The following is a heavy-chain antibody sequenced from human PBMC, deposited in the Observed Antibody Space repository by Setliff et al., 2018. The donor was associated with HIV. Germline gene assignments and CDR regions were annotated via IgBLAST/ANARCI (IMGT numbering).Heavy chain of an antibody. D-gene: IGHD1-1*01. Sequence: GGSLRLSCVASGFTFSSFAMHWVRQAPAKGLEWVSVMSYDGSRISYADSVKGRFTISRDDSTNTLFLQLKTLRPEVTAVYYCASARIPTGGTSTSLDFWGQGALVTVSS. CDR1: GFTFSSFA. CDR2: MSYDGSRI. V-gene: IGHV3-30*01. CDR3: ASARIPTGGTSTSLDF. J-gene: IGHJ4*02.